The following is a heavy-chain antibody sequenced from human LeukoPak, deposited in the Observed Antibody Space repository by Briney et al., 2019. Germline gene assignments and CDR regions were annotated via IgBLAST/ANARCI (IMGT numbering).Heavy chain of an antibody. Sequence: GGSLRLSCAASGFTFSSYAMHWVRQAPGKGLEWVAVISYDGSNKYYADSVKGRFTISRDNSKNTLYLQMNSLRAEDTAVYYCARFGQLVPLDYWGQGTLVTVSS. CDR1: GFTFSSYA. CDR2: ISYDGSNK. V-gene: IGHV3-30*04. CDR3: ARFGQLVPLDY. J-gene: IGHJ4*02. D-gene: IGHD6-6*01.